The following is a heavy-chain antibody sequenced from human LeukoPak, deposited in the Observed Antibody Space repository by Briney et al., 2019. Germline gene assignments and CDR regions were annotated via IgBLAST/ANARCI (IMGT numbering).Heavy chain of an antibody. J-gene: IGHJ6*03. CDR3: ARDKGYCSSTSCYSLNYMDV. V-gene: IGHV4-59*01. CDR1: GGSISSYY. D-gene: IGHD2-2*02. CDR2: IYYSGST. Sequence: SETLSLTCTVSGGSISSYYWSWIRQPPGKGLEWIGYIYYSGSTNYNPSLKSRVTISVDTSKNQFSLKLSSVTAADTAVYYCARDKGYCSSTSCYSLNYMDVWGKGTTVTVSS.